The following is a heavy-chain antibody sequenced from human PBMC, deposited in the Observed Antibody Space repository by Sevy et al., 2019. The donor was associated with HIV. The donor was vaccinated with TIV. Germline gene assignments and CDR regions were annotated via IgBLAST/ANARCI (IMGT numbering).Heavy chain of an antibody. J-gene: IGHJ1*01. CDR3: ALERLSSDVAEYFQN. Sequence: GGSLRLSCAASGFTFSRYSMHWVRQAPGKGLEWVATISFDASNTHYADSVKGRFTISRDNFKNSLFLQMNSLRPEDTAVYDCALERLSSDVAEYFQNWGQGTLVTVSS. CDR2: ISFDASNT. V-gene: IGHV3-30*04. D-gene: IGHD1-1*01. CDR1: GFTFSRYS.